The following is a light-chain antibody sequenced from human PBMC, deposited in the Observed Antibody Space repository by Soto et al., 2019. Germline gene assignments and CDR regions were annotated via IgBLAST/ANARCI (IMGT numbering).Light chain of an antibody. CDR1: QSISTW. CDR3: QQLTSYFPLT. J-gene: IGKJ4*01. V-gene: IGKV1-5*01. CDR2: TAS. Sequence: STLSASVGDRVTITCRASQSISTWLAWYQQKPGKAPKLLIYTASTLQSGVPSRFSGSGSGTEFTLTISSLQPEDFATYYCQQLTSYFPLTFGGGTKVDIK.